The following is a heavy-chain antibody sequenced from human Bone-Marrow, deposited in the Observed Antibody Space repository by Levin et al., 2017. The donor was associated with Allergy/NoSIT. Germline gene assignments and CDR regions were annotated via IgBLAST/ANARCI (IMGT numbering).Heavy chain of an antibody. CDR1: GGAFTSFA. D-gene: IGHD3-16*01. CDR2: IIPMFDKP. Sequence: PWASVKVSCRASGGAFTSFAVYWVRQAPGQGLEWMGGIIPMFDKPHPAQKLQDRITITADESRRTIYMELSRLRSDDTAIYYCATGTPLRFLQSWGQGTLVTVSS. J-gene: IGHJ5*02. V-gene: IGHV1-69*13. CDR3: ATGTPLRFLQS.